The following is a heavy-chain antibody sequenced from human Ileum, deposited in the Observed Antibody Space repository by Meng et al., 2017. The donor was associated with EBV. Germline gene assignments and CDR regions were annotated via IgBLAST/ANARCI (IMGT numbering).Heavy chain of an antibody. Sequence: LRRLGHVWVKLTEPLSLPGTCSGGPIKSSSYYWGWIGQPPGKGLEWIGSIYYSGRTYYNPSLKSRVTISVDTSKNQFSLKLSSVTAADTAVYYCARPIAAAGWFDPWGQGTLVTVSS. D-gene: IGHD6-13*01. J-gene: IGHJ5*02. CDR3: ARPIAAAGWFDP. CDR1: GGPIKSSSYY. CDR2: IYYSGRT. V-gene: IGHV4-39*01.